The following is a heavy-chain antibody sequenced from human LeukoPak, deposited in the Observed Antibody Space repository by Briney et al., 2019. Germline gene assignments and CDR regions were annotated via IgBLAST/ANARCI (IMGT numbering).Heavy chain of an antibody. Sequence: ASVKVSCQPSGYTLTSYDINWVRQATGQVLEWMGWMNPNSRNTSHAQKLQGRVTMTRNTSISPALIGPSSLRSEDTAVYYCARSAGVAGIFFYNYYMDVWGKRTTVTVSS. V-gene: IGHV1-8*01. CDR3: ARSAGVAGIFFYNYYMDV. D-gene: IGHD6-19*01. CDR1: GYTLTSYD. CDR2: MNPNSRNT. J-gene: IGHJ6*03.